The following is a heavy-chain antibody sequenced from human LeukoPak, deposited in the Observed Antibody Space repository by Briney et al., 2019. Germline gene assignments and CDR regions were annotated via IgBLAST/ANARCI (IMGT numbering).Heavy chain of an antibody. CDR3: ASSGNYYDSSGYYYACYFDY. J-gene: IGHJ4*02. Sequence: SVKVSCKASGYTFTSYGISWVRQAPGQGLEWMGGIIPIFGTANYAQKFQGRVTITADESTSTAYMELSSLRSEDTAVYYCASSGNYYDSSGYYYACYFDYWGQGTLVTVSS. CDR2: IIPIFGTA. D-gene: IGHD3-22*01. V-gene: IGHV1-69*13. CDR1: GYTFTSYG.